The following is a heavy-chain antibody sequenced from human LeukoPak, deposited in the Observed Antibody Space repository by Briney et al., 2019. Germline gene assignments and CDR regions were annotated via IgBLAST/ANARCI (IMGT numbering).Heavy chain of an antibody. D-gene: IGHD3-10*01. J-gene: IGHJ3*02. V-gene: IGHV4-39*01. Sequence: SETLSLTCTVSGGSINSSGYYWGWIRQPPGKGLEWIGCIYYSVSTYYNPYLKSRVTISVATSKNQFSLRLSSVSAADTAVYYCARIQVQVAFDIWGQGTIVTVSS. CDR3: ARIQVQVAFDI. CDR2: IYYSVST. CDR1: GGSINSSGYY.